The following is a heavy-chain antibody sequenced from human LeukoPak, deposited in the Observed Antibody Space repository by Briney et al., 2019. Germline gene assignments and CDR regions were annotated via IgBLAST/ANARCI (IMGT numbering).Heavy chain of an antibody. J-gene: IGHJ4*02. V-gene: IGHV1-24*01. D-gene: IGHD6-13*01. CDR1: GYTLTELS. Sequence: ASVNVSCKVSGYTLTELSMHWVRQAPGKGLEWMGGFDPEDGETIYAQKFQGRVTMTEDTSTDTAYMELSSLRSEDTAVYYCATGKALQPGDFDYWGQGTLVTVSS. CDR2: FDPEDGET. CDR3: ATGKALQPGDFDY.